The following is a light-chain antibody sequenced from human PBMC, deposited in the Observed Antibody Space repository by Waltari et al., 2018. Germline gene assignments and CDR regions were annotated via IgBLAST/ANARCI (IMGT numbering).Light chain of an antibody. Sequence: DIQLTQSPSFLSASVGDRVTITCRASQGISSYLAGYQQKPGRAPKLLIYAASTLQSGVPSRFSGSGSGTEFTLAISSLQTEDFATYYCQHLNNYPLSFGGGTKVEIK. V-gene: IGKV1-9*01. CDR2: AAS. CDR1: QGISSY. J-gene: IGKJ4*01. CDR3: QHLNNYPLS.